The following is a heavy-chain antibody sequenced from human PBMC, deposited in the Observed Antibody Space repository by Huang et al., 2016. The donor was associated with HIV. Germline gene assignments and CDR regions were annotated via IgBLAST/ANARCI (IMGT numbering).Heavy chain of an antibody. J-gene: IGHJ4*02. CDR2: IYYSGSP. Sequence: QLQLQESGPGLVKPSDTLSLNCTISGGSIKSSNYYWGWVCQAPGKGLEWIGDIYYSGSPYYNPSLRSRVSLSVDTYKNQVTLKGNAVIAADTAVYYCARRQGSGYYFYFDYWGRGIPVTVSA. CDR3: ARRQGSGYYFYFDY. CDR1: GGSIKSSNYY. D-gene: IGHD3-22*01. V-gene: IGHV4-39*01.